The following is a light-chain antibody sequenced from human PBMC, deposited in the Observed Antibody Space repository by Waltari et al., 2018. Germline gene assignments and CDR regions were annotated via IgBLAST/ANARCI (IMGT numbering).Light chain of an antibody. CDR3: QSYDRSLSASI. CDR2: GDT. J-gene: IGLJ2*01. CDR1: SSNIVSTYG. V-gene: IGLV1-40*01. Sequence: QSVLTQPPSVSGAPGQRVTISCTWSSSNIVSTYGVHWYQHLPGTAPKLLIFGDTNRPSGVPDRLSGSKSGTSASLAITGLQAEDEADYYCQSYDRSLSASIFGGVTKLIVL.